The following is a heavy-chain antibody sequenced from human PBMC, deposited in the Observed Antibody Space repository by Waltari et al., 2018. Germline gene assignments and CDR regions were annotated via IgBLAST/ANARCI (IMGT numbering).Heavy chain of an antibody. V-gene: IGHV1-3*04. CDR1: GYTFTSHP. Sequence: QVQLVQSGAEVKEPGASVKVSCKSSGYTFTSHPSHWVRQAPGKSLGWMGWVNTGRGDTKYSKNFHGRVIFTREKSANTVYMELSSLTSEDTAVYYCVREISSWSYFDCWGQGTLVTVSS. CDR3: VREISSWSYFDC. J-gene: IGHJ4*02. CDR2: VNTGRGDT. D-gene: IGHD6-19*01.